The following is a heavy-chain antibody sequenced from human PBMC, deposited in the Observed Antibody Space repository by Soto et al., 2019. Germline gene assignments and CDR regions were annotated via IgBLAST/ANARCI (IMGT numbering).Heavy chain of an antibody. Sequence: SETLSLTCAVSGGSISSSNWWSWVRQPPGKGLEWIGEIYHSGSTNYNPSLKSRVTISVDKSKNQFSLKLSSVTAADTAVYYCARGVVVAATDWFDPWGQGTLVTVSS. CDR2: IYHSGST. J-gene: IGHJ5*02. V-gene: IGHV4-4*02. D-gene: IGHD2-15*01. CDR1: GGSISSSNW. CDR3: ARGVVVAATDWFDP.